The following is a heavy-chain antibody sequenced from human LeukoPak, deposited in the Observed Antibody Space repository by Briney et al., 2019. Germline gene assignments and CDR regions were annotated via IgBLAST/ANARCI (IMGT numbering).Heavy chain of an antibody. D-gene: IGHD3-10*01. CDR3: ARHASWYYYGSGSYPSRYNWFDP. CDR1: GGSISSYY. J-gene: IGHJ5*02. CDR2: INHSGST. V-gene: IGHV4-34*01. Sequence: SETLSLTCIVSGGSISSYYWSWIRQPPGKGLEWIGEINHSGSTNYNPSLKSRVTISVDTSKNQFSLKLSSVTAADTAVYYCARHASWYYYGSGSYPSRYNWFDPWGQGTLVTVSS.